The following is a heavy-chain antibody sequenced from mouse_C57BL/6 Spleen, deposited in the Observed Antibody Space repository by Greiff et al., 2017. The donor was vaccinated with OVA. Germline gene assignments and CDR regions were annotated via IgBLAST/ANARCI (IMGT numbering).Heavy chain of an antibody. V-gene: IGHV1-82*01. D-gene: IGHD1-1*02. CDR3: ARRVGLFDY. CDR2: IYPGDGDT. CDR1: GYAFSSSW. J-gene: IGHJ2*01. Sequence: QVQLQQSGPELVKPGASVKISCKASGYAFSSSWMNWVKQRPGKGLEWIGRIYPGDGDTNYNGKFKGKATLTADKSSSTAYMQLSSLTSEDSAVYFCARRVGLFDYWGQGPTLTVSS.